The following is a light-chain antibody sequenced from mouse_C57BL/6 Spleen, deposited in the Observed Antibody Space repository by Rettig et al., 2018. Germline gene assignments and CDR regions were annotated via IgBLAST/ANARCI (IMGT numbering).Light chain of an antibody. J-gene: IGKJ1*01. Sequence: QIVLTQSPAIMSASPGEKVTMTCRASSSVSYMYWYQQKPGSSPRLLIYDTSNLAAGVPVRFSGSGSGTSYSLTISLMEAEDAATYYCQQWSSDPWTFGGGTKLEIK. CDR1: SSVSY. CDR3: QQWSSDPWT. CDR2: DTS. V-gene: IGKV4-55*01.